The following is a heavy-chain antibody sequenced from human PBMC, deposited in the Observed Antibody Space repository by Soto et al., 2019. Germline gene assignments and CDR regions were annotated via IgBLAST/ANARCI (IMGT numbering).Heavy chain of an antibody. Sequence: QVQLLQSGAEVKKPGASVKVSCKASGYTFTSYGISWVRQAPGQGLEWVAWISPHNGDTTYAQAVQGIVTLSIDTSARTAYMEMRRRTPGYTAVHYWGLVTYRMLLGDSIYYMEVWDEGTRVTVSS. D-gene: IGHD3-16*01. CDR1: GYTFTSYG. V-gene: IGHV1-18*04. CDR3: GLVTYRMLLGDSIYYMEV. CDR2: ISPHNGDT. J-gene: IGHJ6*03.